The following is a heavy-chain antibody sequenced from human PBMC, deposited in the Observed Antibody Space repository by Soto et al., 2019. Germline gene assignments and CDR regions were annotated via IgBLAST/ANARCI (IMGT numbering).Heavy chain of an antibody. V-gene: IGHV3-30*18. CDR2: ISYDGSNE. D-gene: IGHD2-15*01. Sequence: GGSLRLSCAGSGFTFSNYGLHWVRQAPGKGPEWVAAISYDGSNEYYADSVKGRFTISRGKSKNMLYLQMDSLRPEDTAVYYCAKDGAPRYCTRSSCHPAGAYWGQGTLVTVS. CDR3: AKDGAPRYCTRSSCHPAGAY. CDR1: GFTFSNYG. J-gene: IGHJ4*02.